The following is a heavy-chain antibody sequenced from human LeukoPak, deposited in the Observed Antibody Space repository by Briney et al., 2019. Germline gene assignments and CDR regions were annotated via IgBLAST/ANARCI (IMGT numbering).Heavy chain of an antibody. J-gene: IGHJ5*02. D-gene: IGHD4-17*01. V-gene: IGHV1-69*06. CDR1: GGTFSSYA. CDR3: ARDYLEYGDYGHGT. Sequence: GASVKVSCKASGGTFSSYAISWVRQAPGQGPEWMGGIIPIIGTANYAQKFQGRVTIIADKSTSTAYMELSSLRSEDTAVYYCARDYLEYGDYGHGTWGQGTLVTVSS. CDR2: IIPIIGTA.